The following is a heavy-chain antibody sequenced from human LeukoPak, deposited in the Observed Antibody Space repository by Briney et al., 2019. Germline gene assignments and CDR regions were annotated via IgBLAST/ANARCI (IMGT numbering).Heavy chain of an antibody. CDR3: ARERARDWFDP. J-gene: IGHJ5*02. V-gene: IGHV4-59*01. Sequence: PSQTLSLTCTVSGGSISSYYWSWIRQPPGKGLEWIGYIYYSGSTNYNPSLKSRVTISVDTSKNQFSLKLSSVTAADTAVYYCARERARDWFDPWGQGTLVTVSS. CDR1: GGSISSYY. CDR2: IYYSGST.